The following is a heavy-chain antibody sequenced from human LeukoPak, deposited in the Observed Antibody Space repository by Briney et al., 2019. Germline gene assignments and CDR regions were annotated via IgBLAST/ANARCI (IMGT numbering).Heavy chain of an antibody. Sequence: GGSLRLSCAASGFTFSSYTMSWVRQAPGKGLEWVSTITTSDGNTYYVDSVKGRFTVSRDNSKNTLFLQMNSLRAEDTAVYYCAKDGGLWVSAHWGDSWGRGTLVTVSS. D-gene: IGHD7-27*01. CDR2: ITTSDGNT. CDR1: GFTFSSYT. V-gene: IGHV3-23*01. CDR3: AKDGGLWVSAHWGDS. J-gene: IGHJ4*02.